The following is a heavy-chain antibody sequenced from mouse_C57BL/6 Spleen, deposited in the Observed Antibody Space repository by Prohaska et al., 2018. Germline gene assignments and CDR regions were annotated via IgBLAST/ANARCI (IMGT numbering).Heavy chain of an antibody. Sequence: QVQLQQPGAELVRPGSSVKLSCKASGYTFTSYWMHWVKQRPIQGLEWIGNIDPSDSETHYNQKFKDKATLTVDKSSSTAYMQLSSLTSEDSAVYYCAAQATYAHFDYWGQGTTLTVSS. D-gene: IGHD3-2*02. J-gene: IGHJ2*01. CDR2: IDPSDSET. CDR1: GYTFTSYW. V-gene: IGHV1-52*01. CDR3: AAQATYAHFDY.